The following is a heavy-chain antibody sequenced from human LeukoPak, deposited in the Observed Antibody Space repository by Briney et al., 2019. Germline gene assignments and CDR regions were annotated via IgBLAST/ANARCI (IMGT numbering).Heavy chain of an antibody. CDR2: INPNTGDT. D-gene: IGHD5-18*01. V-gene: IGHV1-2*02. Sequence: ASVKVSCKASGYSFTNYYMHWVRQAPGQGLEWMGWINPNTGDTNYAQKFQGRVTMTRDTSSSTAYMELSRLRSDDTAMYYCAKDQGRGYTYGLYYFDYWGQGTLVTVSS. CDR1: GYSFTNYY. J-gene: IGHJ4*02. CDR3: AKDQGRGYTYGLYYFDY.